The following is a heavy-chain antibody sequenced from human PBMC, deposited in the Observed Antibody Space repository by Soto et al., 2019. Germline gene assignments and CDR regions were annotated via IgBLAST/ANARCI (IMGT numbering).Heavy chain of an antibody. D-gene: IGHD3-10*01. Sequence: SETLSLTCTVSGGSISSYYWSWIRQPPGKGLEWIGYIYYSGSTNYNPSLKSRVTISVDTSKNQFSLKLSSVTAADTAVYYCARLWFGRLDEWGQGTLVTVSS. CDR2: IYYSGST. J-gene: IGHJ4*02. V-gene: IGHV4-59*08. CDR1: GGSISSYY. CDR3: ARLWFGRLDE.